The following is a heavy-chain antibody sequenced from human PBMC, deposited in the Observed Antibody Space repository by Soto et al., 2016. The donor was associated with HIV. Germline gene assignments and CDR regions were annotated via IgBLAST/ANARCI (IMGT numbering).Heavy chain of an antibody. CDR1: GYTFTSYD. V-gene: IGHV1-2*02. D-gene: IGHD3-10*01. CDR3: ARGKTMVRGVINPLDY. CDR2: INPNSGGT. J-gene: IGHJ4*02. Sequence: QVQLVQSGAEVKKPGASVKVSCKASGYTFTSYDINWVRQATGQGLEWMGWINPNSGGTNSAQKFQGRVTMTWDTSISTAYIDLSTLMSDDTAVYFCARGKTMVRGVINPLDYWGQGTLVTVSS.